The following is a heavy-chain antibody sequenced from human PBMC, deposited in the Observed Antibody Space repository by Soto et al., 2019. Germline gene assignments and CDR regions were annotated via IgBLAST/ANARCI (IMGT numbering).Heavy chain of an antibody. CDR1: GGSISSYY. CDR2: IYYSGST. Sequence: ETLSLTCTVSGGSISSYYWSWIRQPPGKGLEWIGYIYYSGSTNYNPSLKSRVTISVDTSKNQFSLKLSSVTAADTAVYYCARINWDRGYYYYGMDVWGQGTTVTVSS. CDR3: ARINWDRGYYYYGMDV. J-gene: IGHJ6*02. D-gene: IGHD1-1*01. V-gene: IGHV4-59*01.